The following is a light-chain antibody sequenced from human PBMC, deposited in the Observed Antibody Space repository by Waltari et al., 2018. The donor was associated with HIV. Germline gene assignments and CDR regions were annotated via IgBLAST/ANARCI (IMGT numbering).Light chain of an antibody. CDR1: SRDIGAYDF. CDR3: SSYGDSLKIL. V-gene: IGLV2-8*01. J-gene: IGLJ3*02. Sequence: QSALTQPPSASGSLGQSVTISCTGSSRDIGAYDFVSWFQQHPHSAPKLLLYEVSRRPSTVSDRFSGSRSSNTAFLTVAGLQPDDEATYFCSSYGDSLKILFGGGTNVTIL. CDR2: EVS.